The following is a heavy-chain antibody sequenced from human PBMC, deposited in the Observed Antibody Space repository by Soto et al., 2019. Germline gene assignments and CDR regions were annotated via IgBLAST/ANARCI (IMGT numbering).Heavy chain of an antibody. CDR3: AAPRDEYGSGVSWFTYGMDI. J-gene: IGHJ6*02. CDR1: GFTFSDFA. Sequence: GGSLRLSCLASGFTFSDFAMTWVRHVPGRGLEWVASLDGAGGSTYYAESVRGRFSISRDNSQNTLFLQMKRLTVDDTAIYYCAAPRDEYGSGVSWFTYGMDIWGQGTTVTV. CDR2: LDGAGGST. D-gene: IGHD3-10*01. V-gene: IGHV3-23*01.